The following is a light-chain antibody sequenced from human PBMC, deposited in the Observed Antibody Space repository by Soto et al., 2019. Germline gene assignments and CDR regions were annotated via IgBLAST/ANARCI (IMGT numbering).Light chain of an antibody. J-gene: IGKJ5*01. CDR3: QQYNSFSLIT. Sequence: DIQMTQSPFTLSASVGDRVTITCRASQSISSWLAWYQQKPGKAPKLLIYDASSLENGVPSRFSGTGSGTEFTLTISNLQPDDFATYFCQQYNSFSLITFGQGTRLEIK. V-gene: IGKV1-5*01. CDR2: DAS. CDR1: QSISSW.